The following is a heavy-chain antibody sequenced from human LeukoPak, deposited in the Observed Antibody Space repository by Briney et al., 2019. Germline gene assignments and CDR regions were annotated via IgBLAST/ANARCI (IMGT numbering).Heavy chain of an antibody. CDR3: TRHGYNYTWDY. V-gene: IGHV3-73*01. Sequence: GGSLRLSCAAAGFTFSGSAMQWVRQASGKGLEWVGRIRSKANSYATAYAASVKGRFTISRDDSKNTAYLQMNSLKTEDTAVYYCTRHGYNYTWDYWGQGTLVTVST. CDR1: GFTFSGSA. D-gene: IGHD5-24*01. CDR2: IRSKANSYAT. J-gene: IGHJ4*02.